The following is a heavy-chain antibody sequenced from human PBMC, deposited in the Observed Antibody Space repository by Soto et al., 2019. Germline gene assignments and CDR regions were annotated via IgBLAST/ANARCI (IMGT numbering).Heavy chain of an antibody. V-gene: IGHV3-23*01. CDR2: ISGSGGST. CDR3: AELGAAGGDAFDI. Sequence: EVQLLESGGGLVQPGGSLRLSCAASGFTFSSYAMSWVRHAPGKGLEWVSAISGSGGSTYYADSVKGRFTISRDNSKNTLYLQMNSLRAEDTAVYYCAELGAAGGDAFDIWGQGTMVTVSS. J-gene: IGHJ3*02. D-gene: IGHD6-13*01. CDR1: GFTFSSYA.